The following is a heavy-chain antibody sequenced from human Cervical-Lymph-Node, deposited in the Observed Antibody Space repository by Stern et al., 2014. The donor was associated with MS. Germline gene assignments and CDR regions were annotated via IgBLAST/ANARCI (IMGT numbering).Heavy chain of an antibody. V-gene: IGHV4-59*01. J-gene: IGHJ4*02. CDR3: ARGRWYGDY. CDR1: GASISSSH. CDR2: VYQSGST. Sequence: QVQLQESGPGLVKPSETLSLTCTVSGASISSSHWTWIRQTPGKGLEWIGNVYQSGSTNYKPSLKSRAPIFVDTSKNQVSLKLTSVTAADTAVYYCARGRWYGDYWGQGTLVTVSS. D-gene: IGHD2-15*01.